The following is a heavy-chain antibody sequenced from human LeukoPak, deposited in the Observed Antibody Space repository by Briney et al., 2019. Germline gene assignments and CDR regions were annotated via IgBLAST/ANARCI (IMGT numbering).Heavy chain of an antibody. J-gene: IGHJ4*02. CDR1: GYTFTSYG. V-gene: IGHV1-18*01. Sequence: GASVKVSSKASGYTFTSYGISWVRQAPGQGLEWMGWISAYNGNTNYAQKLQGRVTMTTDTSTSTAYMELRSLRSDDTAVYYCARGGSSSSITGTTEFDYWGQGTLVTVSS. D-gene: IGHD1-7*01. CDR3: ARGGSSSSITGTTEFDY. CDR2: ISAYNGNT.